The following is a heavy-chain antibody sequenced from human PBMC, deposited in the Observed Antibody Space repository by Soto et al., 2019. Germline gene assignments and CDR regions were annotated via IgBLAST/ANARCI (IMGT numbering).Heavy chain of an antibody. CDR3: ASDRGSYALDY. D-gene: IGHD1-26*01. CDR1: GYTFTSYG. CDR2: ISANNGNT. V-gene: IGHV1-18*01. Sequence: QVQLVQSGAEVKKPGASVKVSCKASGYTFTSYGISWVRQAPGQGLEWMGWISANNGNTNYAQKFQGRVTMTTDTSPSTAYMELRSLSSDDTAVYYCASDRGSYALDYWGQGTLVTVSS. J-gene: IGHJ4*02.